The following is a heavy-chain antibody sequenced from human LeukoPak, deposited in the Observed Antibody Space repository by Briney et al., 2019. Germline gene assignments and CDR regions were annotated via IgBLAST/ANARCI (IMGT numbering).Heavy chain of an antibody. CDR1: GGTFSSYA. CDR3: ASKDPRNDYYYYMDV. J-gene: IGHJ6*03. D-gene: IGHD1-14*01. CDR2: IIPIFGTA. Sequence: EASVKVSCKASGGTFSSYAISWVRQAPGQGLEWMGGIIPIFGTANYTQKFQGRVTITADKSPRTAYMELSSLRSEDTAGYYRASKDPRNDYYYYMDVWGKGTTVTVSS. V-gene: IGHV1-69*06.